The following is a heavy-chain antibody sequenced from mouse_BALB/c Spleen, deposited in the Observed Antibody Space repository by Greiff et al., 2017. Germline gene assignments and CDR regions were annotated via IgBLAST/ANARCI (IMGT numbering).Heavy chain of an antibody. Sequence: EVQRVESGPGLVKPSQSLSLTCTVTGYSITSDYAWNWIRQFPGNKLEWMGYISYSGSTSYNPSLKSRISITRDTSKNQFFLQLNSVTTEDTATYYCAREIYYGYDHAMDYWGQGTSVTVSS. CDR3: AREIYYGYDHAMDY. J-gene: IGHJ4*01. V-gene: IGHV3-2*02. D-gene: IGHD2-2*01. CDR2: ISYSGST. CDR1: GYSITSDYA.